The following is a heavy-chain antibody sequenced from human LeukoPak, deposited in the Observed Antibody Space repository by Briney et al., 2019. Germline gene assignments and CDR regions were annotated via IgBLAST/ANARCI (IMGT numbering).Heavy chain of an antibody. Sequence: GGSLRLFCAASGFTFSSYSMNWVRQAPGKGLEWVSSISSSSSYIYYADSVKGRFTISRDNAKNSLYLQMNSLRAEDTAVYYCARDFERVVVAATPHFDYWGQGTLVTVSS. J-gene: IGHJ4*02. CDR1: GFTFSSYS. CDR3: ARDFERVVVAATPHFDY. V-gene: IGHV3-21*01. D-gene: IGHD2-15*01. CDR2: ISSSSSYI.